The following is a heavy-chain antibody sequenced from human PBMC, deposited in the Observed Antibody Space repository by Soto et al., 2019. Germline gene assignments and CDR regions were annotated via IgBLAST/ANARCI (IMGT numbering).Heavy chain of an antibody. CDR3: ARSVYDSTGKWFDP. D-gene: IGHD3-22*01. V-gene: IGHV3-30*03. CDR2: ISYDGSNK. J-gene: IGHJ5*02. CDR1: GFTFSSYG. Sequence: QVQLVESGGGVVQPGRSLRLSCAASGFTFSSYGMQWVRQAPGKGLEWVAVISYDGSNKYYADSVKGRFTISRDNSKNTLYLQMNSLRAEDTAVYYCARSVYDSTGKWFDPWGQGTLVTVSS.